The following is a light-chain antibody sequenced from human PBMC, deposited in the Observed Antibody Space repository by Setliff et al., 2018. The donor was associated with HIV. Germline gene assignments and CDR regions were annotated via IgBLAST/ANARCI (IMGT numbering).Light chain of an antibody. CDR2: EVS. V-gene: IGLV2-14*01. Sequence: QSALTQPASVSGSPGQSITISCIGISSDIGLFKYVSWYQLHPGKAPKLMIYEVSNRPSGVSNRYSGSKSGNTASLTISGLQTEDEADYYCSSYAITNTLPFGTGTKVTVL. CDR3: SSYAITNTLP. J-gene: IGLJ1*01. CDR1: SSDIGLFKY.